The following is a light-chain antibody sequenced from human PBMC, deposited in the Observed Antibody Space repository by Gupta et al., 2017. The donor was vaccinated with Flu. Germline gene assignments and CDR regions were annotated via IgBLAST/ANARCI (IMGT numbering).Light chain of an antibody. CDR2: QDT. J-gene: IGLJ1*01. CDR3: QAWDSSTYV. Sequence: SYELTQPPSVSVSPGQTASITCSGDKLGDKYVCWYQQRPGQSPVLLIYQDTKRPSGIPERFSGSNSANTATLTISGTQAMDEADYYCQAWDSSTYVFGTGTKVTVL. CDR1: KLGDKY. V-gene: IGLV3-1*01.